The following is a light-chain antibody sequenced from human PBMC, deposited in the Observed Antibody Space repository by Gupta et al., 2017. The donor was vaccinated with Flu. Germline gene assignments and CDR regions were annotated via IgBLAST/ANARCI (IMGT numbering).Light chain of an antibody. CDR1: QSVNSNY. J-gene: IGKJ1*01. CDR3: QQYGSSPLT. V-gene: IGKV3-20*01. CDR2: GAS. Sequence: EITLTQSPGTLSLSSGERATLSCRASQSVNSNYLAWYQQKVGQAPRLLIYGASSRATGIPDRFSGSGSGTDFTLTISRLEPEDFAVFYCQQYGSSPLTFGQGTKVEIK.